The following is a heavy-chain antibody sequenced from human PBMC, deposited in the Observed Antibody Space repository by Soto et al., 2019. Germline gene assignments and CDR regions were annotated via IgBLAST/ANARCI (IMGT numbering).Heavy chain of an antibody. CDR3: ARRRGDPSAAAGFDY. CDR1: GYTFTHFY. CDR2: ISPHNFNT. Sequence: QVQLVQSGAEVKKPGDSVKVSCSASGYTFTHFYITWVRQAPGQGLEWMGAISPHNFNTNFAQKLQGRVTLTTDTATSTAYMELRSLRFDATAVYYCARRRGDPSAAAGFDYWGQGTLVTVSS. D-gene: IGHD2-15*01. J-gene: IGHJ4*02. V-gene: IGHV1-18*01.